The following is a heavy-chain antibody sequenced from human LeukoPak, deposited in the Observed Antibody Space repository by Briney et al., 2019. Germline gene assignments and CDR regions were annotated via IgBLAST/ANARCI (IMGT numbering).Heavy chain of an antibody. V-gene: IGHV1-18*01. CDR2: ISAYTGNT. J-gene: IGHJ4*02. CDR1: GYTFTSYG. Sequence: VSVKVSCKASGYTFTSYGISWVRQAPGQGLEWMGWISAYTGNTNYAQKLQGRVAVTTDTSTTTAYMELRNLTSDDTAVYYCASDKSSSWLSNGYWGQGTLVIVSS. CDR3: ASDKSSSWLSNGY. D-gene: IGHD6-13*01.